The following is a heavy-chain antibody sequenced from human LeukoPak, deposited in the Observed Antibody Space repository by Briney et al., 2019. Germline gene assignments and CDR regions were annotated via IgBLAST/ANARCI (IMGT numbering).Heavy chain of an antibody. V-gene: IGHV3-11*01. Sequence: GGSLRLSCAASGFTFSDYYMNWIRQAPGKGLEWVSYISSSDTTIYYADSVKGRFTISRDNAKNSLYLQMNSLRAEDTAVYYCARDRGGAAFDIWGQGTMVTVSS. J-gene: IGHJ3*02. CDR3: ARDRGGAAFDI. D-gene: IGHD3-10*01. CDR1: GFTFSDYY. CDR2: ISSSDTTI.